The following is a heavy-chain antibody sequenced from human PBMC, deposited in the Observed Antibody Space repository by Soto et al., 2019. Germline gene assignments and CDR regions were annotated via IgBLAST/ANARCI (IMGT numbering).Heavy chain of an antibody. V-gene: IGHV2-70*01. CDR3: ARSSGPDYYYYGMDV. J-gene: IGHJ6*04. Sequence: SGPTLVNPPQTLPLTCPFSGFSLSPSGMCVSWIRQPPGKALEWLALIDWDDDKYYSTSLKTRLTISKDTPKNQVVLTMTNMETVEKDTYYCARSSGPDYYYYGMDVLGKGTTGTVS. CDR1: GFSLSPSGMC. CDR2: IDWDDDK.